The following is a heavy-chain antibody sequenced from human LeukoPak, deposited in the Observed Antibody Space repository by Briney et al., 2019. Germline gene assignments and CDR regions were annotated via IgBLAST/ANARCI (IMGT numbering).Heavy chain of an antibody. CDR2: ISWNRGSI. V-gene: IGHV3-9*01. CDR3: AKDTYGSGSDTLTKHRWFDP. J-gene: IGHJ5*02. D-gene: IGHD3-10*01. Sequence: GGSLRLSCAASGFTFDDYAMHWVRQAPGKGLEWVSGISWNRGSIGYADSVKGRFTISRDNDKNSLYLQVNSLRAEDTALYYCAKDTYGSGSDTLTKHRWFDPWGQGTLVTVSS. CDR1: GFTFDDYA.